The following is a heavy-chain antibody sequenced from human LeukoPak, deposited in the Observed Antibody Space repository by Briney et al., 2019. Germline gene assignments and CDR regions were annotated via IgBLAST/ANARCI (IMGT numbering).Heavy chain of an antibody. D-gene: IGHD1-26*01. CDR2: LGIAGDT. CDR3: ARQMQSHGNFDS. CDR1: GFTVSSYA. Sequence: GGSLRFSCAASGFTVSSYAMHWVRQPIGKGLEWVSALGIAGDTFYPGSVKGRFTISRENARNSLYLQMNSLRAEDTAMYYCARQMQSHGNFDSWGQGTLVAVSS. J-gene: IGHJ4*02. V-gene: IGHV3-13*01.